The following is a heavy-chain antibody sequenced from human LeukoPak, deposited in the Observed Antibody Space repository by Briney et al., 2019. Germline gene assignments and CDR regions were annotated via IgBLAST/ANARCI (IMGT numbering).Heavy chain of an antibody. Sequence: EASVKVSCKVSGYTLTELSMHWVRQAPGKGLEWMGGFDPEDGETIYAQKFQGRVTMTEDTSTDTAYMELSSLRSEDTAVYYCATGDMVATIRPSLFPWGMDVWGQGTTVTVSS. D-gene: IGHD5-12*01. V-gene: IGHV1-24*01. J-gene: IGHJ6*02. CDR2: FDPEDGET. CDR3: ATGDMVATIRPSLFPWGMDV. CDR1: GYTLTELS.